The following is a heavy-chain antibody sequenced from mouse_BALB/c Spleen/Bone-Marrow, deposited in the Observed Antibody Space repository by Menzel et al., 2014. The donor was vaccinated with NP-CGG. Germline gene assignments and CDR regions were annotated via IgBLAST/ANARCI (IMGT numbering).Heavy chain of an antibody. CDR1: GFNIKDTY. D-gene: IGHD2-4*01. V-gene: IGHV14-3*02. J-gene: IGHJ3*01. CDR2: IDPANGNT. CDR3: AVYDYEGFAY. Sequence: VQLQQSGAELVKPGASVKLSCTASGFNIKDTYMHWVKRRPEQGLEWIGRIDPANGNTKYDPKFQGKATITADTSSNTAYLQLSSLTSEGTAVYYCAVYDYEGFAYWGQGTLVTVSA.